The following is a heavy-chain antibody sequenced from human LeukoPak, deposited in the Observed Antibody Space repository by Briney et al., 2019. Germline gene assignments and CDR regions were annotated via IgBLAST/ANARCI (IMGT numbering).Heavy chain of an antibody. V-gene: IGHV3-21*01. CDR2: ISSSSSYI. J-gene: IGHJ4*02. Sequence: PGGSLRLSCAASGFTFSSYSMNWVRQAPGKGLEWVSSISSSSSYIYYADSVKGRFTISRDNAKNSLYLQMNSLRAEDTAVYYCARRANQQTPFDYWGQGTLVTVSS. CDR3: ARRANQQTPFDY. D-gene: IGHD4/OR15-4a*01. CDR1: GFTFSSYS.